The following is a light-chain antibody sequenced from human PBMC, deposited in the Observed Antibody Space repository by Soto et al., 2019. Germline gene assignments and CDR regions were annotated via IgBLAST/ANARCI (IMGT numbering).Light chain of an antibody. CDR1: QSVRSNY. Sequence: EIVLTQSPGTLSLSPGERATLSCRASQSVRSNYLAWYQQKPGQAPRLLIYGASSRATGIPDTFSGSGSGTDFTVTISRLEPEDFAVYYCEQYGSAPSTFGGGTKVEIK. CDR3: EQYGSAPST. J-gene: IGKJ4*01. CDR2: GAS. V-gene: IGKV3-20*01.